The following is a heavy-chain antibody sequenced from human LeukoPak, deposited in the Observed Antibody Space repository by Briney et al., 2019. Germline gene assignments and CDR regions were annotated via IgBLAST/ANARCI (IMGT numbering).Heavy chain of an antibody. CDR1: GFTFSSYG. CDR3: AKNYDSSGYYVAFDY. V-gene: IGHV3-30*18. J-gene: IGHJ4*02. CDR2: ISYDGSNK. Sequence: GGSLRLSCAASGFTFSSYGMHWVRQAPGKGREWVAVISYDGSNKYYADSVKGRFTISRDNSKNTLYLQMNSLRAEDTAVYYCAKNYDSSGYYVAFDYWGQGTLVTVSS. D-gene: IGHD3-22*01.